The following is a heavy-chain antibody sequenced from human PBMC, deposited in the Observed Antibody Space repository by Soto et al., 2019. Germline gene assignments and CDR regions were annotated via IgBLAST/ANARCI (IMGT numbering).Heavy chain of an antibody. V-gene: IGHV3-53*01. J-gene: IGHJ4*02. CDR1: GFTVSDYY. CDR2: LYSGGST. D-gene: IGHD1-26*01. CDR3: ARATVGASHFGFDS. Sequence: EVQLVESGGGLVQPGGSLRLSCAASGFTVSDYYMTWVRQAPGKGLEWVSLLYSGGSTIYADSVKGRLTISRDSSKNTLYLQMNSLRVEDTAVYYCARATVGASHFGFDSWGQGTLVTVSS.